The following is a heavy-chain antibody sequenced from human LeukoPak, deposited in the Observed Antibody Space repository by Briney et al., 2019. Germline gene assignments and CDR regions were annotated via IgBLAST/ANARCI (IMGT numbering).Heavy chain of an antibody. Sequence: GGSLRLSCAASGFTSGFTFDDYGMNWVRQVPGKGLEWVSGISRDGGRTGYADSVQGRFTISRNNSRNSLHLQMNSLRVEDTAFYYCVKDSNYDFWSGYYKGFDNWGQGTLVTVSS. CDR1: GFTSGFTFDDYG. D-gene: IGHD3-3*01. CDR3: VKDSNYDFWSGYYKGFDN. CDR2: ISRDGGRT. J-gene: IGHJ4*02. V-gene: IGHV3-20*04.